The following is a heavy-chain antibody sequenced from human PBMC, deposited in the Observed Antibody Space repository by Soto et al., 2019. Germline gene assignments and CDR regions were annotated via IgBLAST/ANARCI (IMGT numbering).Heavy chain of an antibody. CDR2: ISSSSSTI. CDR1: GFTFSNAW. CDR3: ARGCSSTSCYFRYYGMDV. J-gene: IGHJ6*02. D-gene: IGHD2-2*01. V-gene: IGHV3-48*02. Sequence: GGSLRLSCAASGFTFSNAWMRWVRQAPGKGLEWVSYISSSSSTIYYADSVKGRFTISRDNAKNSLYLQMNSLRDEDTAVYYCARGCSSTSCYFRYYGMDVWGQGTTVTVSS.